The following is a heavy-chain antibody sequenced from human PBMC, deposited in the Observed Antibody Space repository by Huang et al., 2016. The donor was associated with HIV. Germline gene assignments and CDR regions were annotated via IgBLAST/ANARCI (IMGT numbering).Heavy chain of an antibody. CDR1: GGSFSGYY. Sequence: QVQLQQWGAGLLQPSETLSLTCAVYGGSFSGYYWSWIRQSPGKGLEWIGEINHSGSTNYHPSRKSRLTISVDTSKNQFSLKLSSVTAADTAVYYCARERMMSWLDDHDAFDIWGQGTMVTVSS. CDR2: INHSGST. D-gene: IGHD1-1*01. J-gene: IGHJ3*02. V-gene: IGHV4-34*01. CDR3: ARERMMSWLDDHDAFDI.